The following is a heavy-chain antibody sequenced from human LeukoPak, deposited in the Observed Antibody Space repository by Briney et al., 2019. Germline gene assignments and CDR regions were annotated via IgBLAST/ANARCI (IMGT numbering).Heavy chain of an antibody. CDR2: IHYSGNA. D-gene: IGHD3-10*01. CDR1: GGSISSSTYY. V-gene: IGHV4-39*01. CDR3: ASVRRGFGEFSKYYSYYYMDV. J-gene: IGHJ6*03. Sequence: PSETLSLTCTVSGGSISSSTYYWGWIRHPPGKGLEWIGNIHYSGNAYHNPSLKSRVTISVDTSKNQFSLRLSSVTAADTAVYYCASVRRGFGEFSKYYSYYYMDVWGKGTTVTISS.